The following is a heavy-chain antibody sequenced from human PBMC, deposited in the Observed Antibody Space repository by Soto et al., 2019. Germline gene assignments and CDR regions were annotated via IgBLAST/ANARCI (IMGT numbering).Heavy chain of an antibody. Sequence: PGGSLRLSCAASGFTFSSYAMNWVRRAPGKGLEWVALISYDGSNKYYADSVKGRFTISRDSSKNTLDLQMNSLRAADTAVYYCGRCSSTSCHLGSDYWGQGTLVTVSS. CDR3: GRCSSTSCHLGSDY. D-gene: IGHD2-2*01. V-gene: IGHV3-30-3*01. CDR1: GFTFSSYA. CDR2: ISYDGSNK. J-gene: IGHJ4*02.